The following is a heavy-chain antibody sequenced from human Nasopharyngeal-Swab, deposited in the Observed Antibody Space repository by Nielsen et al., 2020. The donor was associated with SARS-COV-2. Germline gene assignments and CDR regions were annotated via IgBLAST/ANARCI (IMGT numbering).Heavy chain of an antibody. V-gene: IGHV3-23*01. CDR3: ARDYWNKPDY. Sequence: GGSLRLSCVASGFTFSSHAMSWVRQAPGKGLEWVSGLIENGVDKYYAESVKGRFTVSRDNAKNTLYLQMNSLRAEDTAVYYCARDYWNKPDYWGQGTLVTVSS. CDR2: LIENGVDK. D-gene: IGHD1/OR15-1a*01. J-gene: IGHJ4*02. CDR1: GFTFSSHA.